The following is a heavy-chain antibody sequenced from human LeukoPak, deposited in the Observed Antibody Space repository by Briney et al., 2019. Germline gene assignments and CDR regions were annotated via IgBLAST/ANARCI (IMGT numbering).Heavy chain of an antibody. D-gene: IGHD1-26*01. CDR1: GFTVSSNE. V-gene: IGHV3-7*01. CDR3: ASRIVGTPDYFDY. CDR2: IQQDGNEK. J-gene: IGHJ4*02. Sequence: GGSLRLSCAASGFTVSSNEMSWVRQAPGKGLEWVANIQQDGNEKYYVDSVKGRFTISRDNAKNSLYLQMNSLRVEDTAVYYCASRIVGTPDYFDYWGQGTLVTVSS.